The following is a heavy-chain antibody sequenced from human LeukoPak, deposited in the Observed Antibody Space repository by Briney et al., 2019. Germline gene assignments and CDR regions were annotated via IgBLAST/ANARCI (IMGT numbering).Heavy chain of an antibody. J-gene: IGHJ3*02. CDR1: GYSFTSGYSFAVYW. CDR3: VRRGYCDGTGGCHSNPFDI. V-gene: IGHV5-51*01. CDR2: VYPGDSHS. D-gene: IGHD2/OR15-2a*01. Sequence: GESLKISCKGSGYSFTSGYSFAVYWIGWVRQIPGKSLEWMGIVYPGDSHSRYSPSFQGQVTISDDTSISTAFLQWSSLKASDTAIYNCVRRGYCDGTGGCHSNPFDIWGQGTMVTVSS.